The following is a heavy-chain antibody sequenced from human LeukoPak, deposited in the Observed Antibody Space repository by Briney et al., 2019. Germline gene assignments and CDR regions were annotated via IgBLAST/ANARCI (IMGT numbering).Heavy chain of an antibody. Sequence: PSETLSLTCTVSGGSISSSSYYWGWIRQPPGKGLEWIGSIYYSGSTYYNPSLKSRVTISVDTSKNQFSLKLSSVTAADTAVYYCAREGSSKGFDYWGQGTLVTVSS. V-gene: IGHV4-39*02. J-gene: IGHJ4*02. CDR3: AREGSSKGFDY. D-gene: IGHD6-13*01. CDR2: IYYSGST. CDR1: GGSISSSSYY.